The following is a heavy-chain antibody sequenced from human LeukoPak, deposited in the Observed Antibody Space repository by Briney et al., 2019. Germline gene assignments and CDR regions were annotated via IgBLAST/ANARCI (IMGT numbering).Heavy chain of an antibody. CDR2: ITGSGGTT. D-gene: IGHD3-22*01. J-gene: IGHJ5*02. Sequence: AGGSLRLSCAASGFTFSSYAMSWVRQAPGKGLEWVSGITGSGGTTYYADFVKGRFTISRDNSKNTLFLQMNSLRAEDTALYYCAKGGSGYFLDLWGQGTLVTVSS. CDR1: GFTFSSYA. V-gene: IGHV3-23*01. CDR3: AKGGSGYFLDL.